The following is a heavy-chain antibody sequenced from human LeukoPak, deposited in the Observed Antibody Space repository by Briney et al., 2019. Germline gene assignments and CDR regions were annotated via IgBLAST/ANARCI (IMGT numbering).Heavy chain of an antibody. CDR2: IYYSGST. CDR1: GGSISSYY. D-gene: IGHD3-16*01. J-gene: IGHJ4*02. Sequence: SETLSLTCTVSGGSISSYYWSWIRQPPGKGLEWIGYIYYSGSTNYNPSLKSRVTISVDTSKNQFSLKLSSVTAADTAVYYCARGWGWPPLYFDYWGQGTLVTVSS. V-gene: IGHV4-59*12. CDR3: ARGWGWPPLYFDY.